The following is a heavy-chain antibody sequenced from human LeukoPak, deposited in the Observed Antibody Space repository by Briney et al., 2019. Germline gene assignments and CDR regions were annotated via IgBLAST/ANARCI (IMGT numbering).Heavy chain of an antibody. J-gene: IGHJ4*02. CDR3: ARDGPPDY. Sequence: PGGSLRLSCAASGFTFSSYAMHWVRQAPGKGLEWVAVIWYGGSNKYYADSVKGRFTISRDNAKNSLYLQMNSLRAEDTAVYYCARDGPPDYWGQGTLVTVSS. V-gene: IGHV3-33*08. CDR1: GFTFSSYA. CDR2: IWYGGSNK.